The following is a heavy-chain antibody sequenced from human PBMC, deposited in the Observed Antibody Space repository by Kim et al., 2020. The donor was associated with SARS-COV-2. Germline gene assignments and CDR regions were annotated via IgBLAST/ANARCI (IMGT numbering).Heavy chain of an antibody. CDR2: IRSKPNNYAT. D-gene: IGHD2-2*01. CDR1: GFTFSASA. V-gene: IGHV3-73*01. J-gene: IGHJ2*01. CDR3: SRLTLSHRSSCFFYW. Sequence: GGSLRLSCAASGFTFSASAMHWVRQASGKGLEWVCRIRSKPNNYATSYAASVPGRFTISSDDSTNPVYLQMVRLKTYDTAVYFFSRLTLSHRSSCFFYW.